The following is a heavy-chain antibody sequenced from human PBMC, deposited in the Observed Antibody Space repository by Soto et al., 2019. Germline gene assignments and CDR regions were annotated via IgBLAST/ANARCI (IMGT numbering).Heavy chain of an antibody. CDR1: GYTFSSYG. Sequence: ASVNVYCKASGYTFSSYGISLVRQAPGQGLEWMGWISAYNGNTNYAQKLQGRVTMTTDTSTSTAYMELRSLRSDDTAVYYCARGELVAGTPRYYYYYYMDVWGKGTTLTVSS. J-gene: IGHJ6*03. CDR3: ARGELVAGTPRYYYYYYMDV. D-gene: IGHD6-19*01. CDR2: ISAYNGNT. V-gene: IGHV1-18*01.